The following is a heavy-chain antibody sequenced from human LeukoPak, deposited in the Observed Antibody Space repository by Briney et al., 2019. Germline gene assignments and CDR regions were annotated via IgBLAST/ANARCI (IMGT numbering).Heavy chain of an antibody. CDR1: GGTFGNYA. CDR3: AGGKLFDFWSGYYPMDDS. J-gene: IGHJ4*02. V-gene: IGHV1-69*01. D-gene: IGHD3-3*01. CDR2: IIPIFGTL. Sequence: GASVKVSCKASGGTFGNYAISWVRQAPGQGLEWMGGIIPIFGTLNYAQKLQGRVTITADESTSTVYMELSSLKSEDTAVYYCAGGKLFDFWSGYYPMDDSWGQGTLVTVSS.